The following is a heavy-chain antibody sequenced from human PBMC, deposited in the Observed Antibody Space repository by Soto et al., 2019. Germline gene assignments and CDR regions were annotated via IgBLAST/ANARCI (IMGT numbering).Heavy chain of an antibody. V-gene: IGHV3-30*18. CDR2: ISYDGSNK. CDR1: GFTFSSYG. J-gene: IGHJ6*02. Sequence: QVQLVESGGGVVQPGRSLRLSCAASGFTFSSYGMHWVRQAPGKGLEWVAVISYDGSNKYYADSVKGRFTISRDNSKNTLYLKMNSLRAEDTAVYYCAKDCRGGPEGYYYGMDVWGQGTTVTVSS. CDR3: AKDCRGGPEGYYYGMDV. D-gene: IGHD1-26*01.